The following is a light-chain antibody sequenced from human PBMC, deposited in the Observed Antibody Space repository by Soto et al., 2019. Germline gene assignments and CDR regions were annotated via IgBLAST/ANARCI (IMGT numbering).Light chain of an antibody. Sequence: DIQMTQSPSSLSASVGDRVTITCQASQDINNYSNWYQQKPGKAPKLLIYGASNLETGVPSRFSGSGYGTHFTFTITSLQPEDFATYYCQQYDSLAQCTFGGGTKVEIE. V-gene: IGKV1-33*01. CDR2: GAS. CDR3: QQYDSLAQCT. J-gene: IGKJ4*01. CDR1: QDINNY.